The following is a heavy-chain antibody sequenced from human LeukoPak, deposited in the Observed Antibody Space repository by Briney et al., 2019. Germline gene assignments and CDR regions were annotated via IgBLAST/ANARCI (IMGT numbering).Heavy chain of an antibody. CDR3: AKDETMAAAAYYFGY. V-gene: IGHV3-30*18. CDR2: ISSDGRDK. Sequence: GRSQRLSCAASGFTFNAYGMHWVRQAPGKGLEWVAVISSDGRDKKSADSVKGRFTISRDNSKNMVYLQMNSLRPEDTAVYYCAKDETMAAAAYYFGYWGQGTLVTVSS. J-gene: IGHJ4*02. CDR1: GFTFNAYG. D-gene: IGHD6-13*01.